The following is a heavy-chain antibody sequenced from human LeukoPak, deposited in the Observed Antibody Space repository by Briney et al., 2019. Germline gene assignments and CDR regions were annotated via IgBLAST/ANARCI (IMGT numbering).Heavy chain of an antibody. Sequence: PGRFLRLSCAASGFTFDDYAMHWVRQAPGKGLEWVSGISWNSGSIGYADSVKGRFTISRDNAKNSLYLQMNSLRAEDTALYYCAKVHRGYCGGDCYFDNWGQGTLVTVSS. CDR2: ISWNSGSI. J-gene: IGHJ4*02. V-gene: IGHV3-9*01. CDR3: AKVHRGYCGGDCYFDN. D-gene: IGHD2-21*02. CDR1: GFTFDDYA.